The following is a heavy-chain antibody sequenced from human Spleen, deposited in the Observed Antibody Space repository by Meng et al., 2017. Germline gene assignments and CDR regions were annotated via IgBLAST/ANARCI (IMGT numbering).Heavy chain of an antibody. CDR1: GFTFSSYN. V-gene: IGHV3-74*03. CDR2: INTDATIT. CDR3: AIEAGLGHTYGDDAFDI. J-gene: IGHJ3*02. D-gene: IGHD5-18*01. Sequence: GESLKISCAASGFTFSSYNMHWVRQTPGEGLVWVSRINTDATITTDADSVKGQFTISRDNSKTTLYLQMNSLRAEDTSLYYCAIEAGLGHTYGDDAFDIWGQGTMVTVSS.